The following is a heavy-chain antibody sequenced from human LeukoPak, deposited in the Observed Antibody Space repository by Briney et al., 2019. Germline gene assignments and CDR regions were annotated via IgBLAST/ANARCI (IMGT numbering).Heavy chain of an antibody. CDR2: INPSGSST. CDR3: ARDNSIADRGWWFDP. D-gene: IGHD4-23*01. Sequence: ASVKVSCKASGYIFTNHYMHWVRQAPGQGLECMGLINPSGSSTLYAEKFRGRIIMTRDISTATDYMELSSLRSEDTAVYYCARDNSIADRGWWFDPWGQGTLVTVSS. J-gene: IGHJ5*02. CDR1: GYIFTNHY. V-gene: IGHV1-46*01.